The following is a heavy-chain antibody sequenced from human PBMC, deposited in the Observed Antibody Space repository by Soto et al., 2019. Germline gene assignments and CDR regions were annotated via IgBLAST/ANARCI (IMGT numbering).Heavy chain of an antibody. Sequence: GSLRLSCAASGFTFSRFSMHWVRQAPGKGLAWVAVISYDGNNKHFAESVKGRFSISRDDSKNTVYLEMNNLRGDDSAVYYCARDHGMFLSYYYYGMDVWGQGTTVTVSS. D-gene: IGHD3-10*02. CDR2: ISYDGNNK. V-gene: IGHV3-30-3*01. CDR3: ARDHGMFLSYYYYGMDV. J-gene: IGHJ6*02. CDR1: GFTFSRFS.